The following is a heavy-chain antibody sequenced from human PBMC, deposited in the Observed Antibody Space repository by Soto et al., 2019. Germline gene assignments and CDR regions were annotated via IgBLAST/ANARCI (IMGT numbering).Heavy chain of an antibody. CDR2: ISGRGDST. CDR1: GFTFSSYA. CDR3: AKERDNGADRYNFDD. V-gene: IGHV3-23*01. J-gene: IGHJ4*02. Sequence: EVQLLESGGILVHPGGSLRLSCAASGFTFSSYAMTWVRQAPGKGLEWVSAISGRGDSTYYADSVKGRFTISRDQSKNTLYLQMHSLRAEDTAVYFCAKERDNGADRYNFDDWGQGTLVTVSS. D-gene: IGHD2-8*01.